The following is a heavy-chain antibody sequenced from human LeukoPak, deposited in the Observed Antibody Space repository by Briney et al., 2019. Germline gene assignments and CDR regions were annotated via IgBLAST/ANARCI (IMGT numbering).Heavy chain of an antibody. D-gene: IGHD3-10*01. Sequence: GGSLRLSCAASGFTLRSYAMSWVRQAPGKGLEWVANIKQDGSEKYYVDSVKGRFTISRDNAKNSLYLQMNSLRAEDTAVYYCARNQLLWFGEPRPAYFDYWGQGTLVTVSS. CDR2: IKQDGSEK. V-gene: IGHV3-7*01. CDR3: ARNQLLWFGEPRPAYFDY. J-gene: IGHJ4*02. CDR1: GFTLRSYA.